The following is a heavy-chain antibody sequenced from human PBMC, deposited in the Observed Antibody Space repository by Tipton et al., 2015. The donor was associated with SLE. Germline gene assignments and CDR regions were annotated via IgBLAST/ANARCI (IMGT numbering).Heavy chain of an antibody. CDR3: VRDPLQDYIQRKDWYFNL. Sequence: TLSLTCTVSGGSIGSYYWSWIRQPPGKELEWIGYIYSTGTTNYSPSLKSRVTISVDTSNNQFSLKMTSVTATDTAIYYCVRDPLQDYIQRKDWYFNLWGRGTLVTVSS. J-gene: IGHJ2*01. D-gene: IGHD4-11*01. CDR2: IYSTGTT. CDR1: GGSIGSYY. V-gene: IGHV4-4*08.